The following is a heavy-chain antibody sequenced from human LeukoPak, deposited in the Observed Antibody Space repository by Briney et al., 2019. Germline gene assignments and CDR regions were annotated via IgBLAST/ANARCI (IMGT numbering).Heavy chain of an antibody. CDR3: VREPLQWLTYYFDY. Sequence: PGGSLRLSCAASGFTFSNNWMHWVRQAPGKGPVWVARIDTDRSTTSYADSVRGRFTISRDNAKNTLYLQMNSLSAEDTAVYYCVREPLQWLTYYFDYWGQGTLVTVSS. V-gene: IGHV3-74*01. CDR1: GFTFSNNW. D-gene: IGHD6-19*01. CDR2: IDTDRSTT. J-gene: IGHJ4*02.